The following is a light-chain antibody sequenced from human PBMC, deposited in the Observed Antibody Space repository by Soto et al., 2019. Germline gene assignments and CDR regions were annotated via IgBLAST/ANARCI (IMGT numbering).Light chain of an antibody. Sequence: NVLTQSPGTLSLSPGERATLSCRASQTVSGNYVAWYQQKPGQTPRLLIYGVSSRATDIPDRFSGSGSGTDFTLTITRLEPEDFAVYHCQQYGDSPLTFGGGTKVEIK. CDR2: GVS. CDR3: QQYGDSPLT. CDR1: QTVSGNY. V-gene: IGKV3-20*01. J-gene: IGKJ4*01.